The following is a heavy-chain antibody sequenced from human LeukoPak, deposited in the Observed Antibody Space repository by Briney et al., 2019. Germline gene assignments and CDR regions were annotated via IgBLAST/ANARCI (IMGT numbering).Heavy chain of an antibody. CDR2: ISAYNGNT. V-gene: IGHV1-18*01. CDR3: ARVFDPLGYDPNYFDY. D-gene: IGHD5-12*01. J-gene: IGHJ4*02. Sequence: ASVKVSCKASGYTFTSYGISWVRQAPGQGLEWMGWISAYNGNTNYAQKLQGRVTMTTDTSTSTAYMELRSLRSDDTAVYYCARVFDPLGYDPNYFDYWGQGTLVTVSS. CDR1: GYTFTSYG.